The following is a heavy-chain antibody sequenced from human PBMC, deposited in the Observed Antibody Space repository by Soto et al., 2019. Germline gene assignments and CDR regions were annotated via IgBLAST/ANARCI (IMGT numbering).Heavy chain of an antibody. D-gene: IGHD1-20*01. CDR1: GYTFTSYG. V-gene: IGHV1-18*01. CDR3: ARDSGISSMDV. CDR2: ISAYNGNT. J-gene: IGHJ6*02. Sequence: GASVKVSCKASGYTFTSYGISWVRQAPGQGLEWMGWISAYNGNTNYAQKLKGRVTMTTDTSTSTANMEQRNLRSDDTAVYYCARDSGISSMDVWGQGTTVTVSS.